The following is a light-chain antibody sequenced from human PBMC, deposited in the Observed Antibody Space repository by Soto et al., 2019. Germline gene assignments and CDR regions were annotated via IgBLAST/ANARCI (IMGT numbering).Light chain of an antibody. CDR1: HSLLHSHGYNY. Sequence: DVVMTQIPVSLPVTPGYPSSISCKSXHSLLHSHGYNYMDWYLQKPGQSPQLLIYFGSYRASGVPDRFSGSGSGTNFTLRISRVETDAFGIYYCMQALQVPITFGQGTRLEI. CDR3: MQALQVPIT. V-gene: IGKV2-28*01. CDR2: FGS. J-gene: IGKJ5*01.